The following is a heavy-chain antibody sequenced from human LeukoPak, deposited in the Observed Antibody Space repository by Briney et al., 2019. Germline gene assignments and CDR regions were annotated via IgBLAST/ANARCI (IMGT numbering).Heavy chain of an antibody. J-gene: IGHJ4*02. D-gene: IGHD2-15*01. Sequence: SVKVSCKASGGTFSSYAISWVRQAPGQGLEWLGGFIPTFGTATYAQKFQGRVTITADESTSTAYMERSSLRSEDTAVYYCARDLRPHCSGGSCYTLDYWGQGTLVTVSS. CDR3: ARDLRPHCSGGSCYTLDY. CDR2: FIPTFGTA. V-gene: IGHV1-69*13. CDR1: GGTFSSYA.